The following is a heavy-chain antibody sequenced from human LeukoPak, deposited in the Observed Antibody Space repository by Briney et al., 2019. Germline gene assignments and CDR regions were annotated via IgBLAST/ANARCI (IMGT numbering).Heavy chain of an antibody. CDR2: INGDGSST. CDR1: GYTFSSYW. J-gene: IGHJ2*01. D-gene: IGHD6-25*01. Sequence: PGGSLILSCAASGYTFSSYWMHWVRQAPGKGLVWVSRINGDGSSTAYADSVKGRFTISRDNAKNTLYLQMNSLTAEDTAVYYCARGPPWYFDLWGRGTLVTVSS. CDR3: ARGPPWYFDL. V-gene: IGHV3-74*01.